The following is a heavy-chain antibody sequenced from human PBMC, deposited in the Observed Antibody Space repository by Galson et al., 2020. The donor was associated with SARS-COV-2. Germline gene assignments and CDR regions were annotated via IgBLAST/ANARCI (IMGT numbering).Heavy chain of an antibody. J-gene: IGHJ6*02. V-gene: IGHV4-39*01. CDR3: ARVDDILTGYYYYGMDV. D-gene: IGHD3-9*01. CDR1: GGSISSSSYY. Sequence: SETLSLTCTVSGGSISSSSYYWRWIRQPPGKGLEWIGSIYYSGSTYYNPSLKSRVTISVDTSKNQFSLKLSSVTAADTAVYYCARVDDILTGYYYYGMDVWGQGTTVTVSS. CDR2: IYYSGST.